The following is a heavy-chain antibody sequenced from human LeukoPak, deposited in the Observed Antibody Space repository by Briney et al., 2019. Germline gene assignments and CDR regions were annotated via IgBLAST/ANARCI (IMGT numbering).Heavy chain of an antibody. CDR1: GGSISSYY. CDR2: IKQDGSEK. J-gene: IGHJ4*02. D-gene: IGHD1-1*01. V-gene: IGHV3-7*01. Sequence: ETLSLTCTVSGGSISSYYWTWVRQAPGKGLEWVANIKQDGSEKYYVDSVKGRFTISRDNAKNSLYLQMNSLRAEDTAVYYCARDLLDQTGTLDYWGQGTLVTVSS. CDR3: ARDLLDQTGTLDY.